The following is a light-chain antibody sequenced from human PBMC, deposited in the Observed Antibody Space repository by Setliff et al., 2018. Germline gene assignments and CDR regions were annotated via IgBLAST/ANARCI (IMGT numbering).Light chain of an antibody. CDR3: CSSGRSGTLGDV. CDR2: EDT. CDR1: GSDIGNYNF. J-gene: IGLJ1*01. V-gene: IGLV2-23*02. Sequence: QSAPTQPASVSGSLGQSITITCTGSGSDIGNYNFVTWYQQHPGKAPKLIIYEDTKRPSGVSSRFSGSKSGNTASLTISGLQAEDEADYDYCSSGRSGTLGDVFGTGTKGTVL.